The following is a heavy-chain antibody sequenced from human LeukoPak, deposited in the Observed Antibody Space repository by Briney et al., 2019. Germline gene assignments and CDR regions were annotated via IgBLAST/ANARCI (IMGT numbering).Heavy chain of an antibody. CDR3: AALCSSTSCYRGTFDY. V-gene: IGHV3-11*04. CDR1: GFTFSDYY. Sequence: PGGSLRLSCAASGFTFSDYYMSWIRQAPGKGLEWVSYISSSGSTIYYAASVKGRFTISRDNSKNTLYLQMNSLRAGDTAVYYCAALCSSTSCYRGTFDYWGQGTLVTVSS. D-gene: IGHD2-2*02. J-gene: IGHJ4*02. CDR2: ISSSGSTI.